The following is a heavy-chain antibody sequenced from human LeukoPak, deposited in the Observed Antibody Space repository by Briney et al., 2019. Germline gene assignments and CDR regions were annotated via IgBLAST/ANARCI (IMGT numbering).Heavy chain of an antibody. D-gene: IGHD3-10*01. Sequence: GGSLRLSCAASGFTFSSYSMNWVRQAPGKGLEWVSSISSSSSYIYYADSVKGRFTISRDNSKNTLYLQMNSLRAEDTAVYYCAKGFGPMDDWYFDLWGRGTLVTVSS. V-gene: IGHV3-21*04. CDR3: AKGFGPMDDWYFDL. CDR1: GFTFSSYS. CDR2: ISSSSSYI. J-gene: IGHJ2*01.